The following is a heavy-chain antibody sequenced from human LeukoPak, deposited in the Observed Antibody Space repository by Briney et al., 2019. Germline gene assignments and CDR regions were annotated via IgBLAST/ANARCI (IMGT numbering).Heavy chain of an antibody. J-gene: IGHJ4*02. D-gene: IGHD6-19*01. CDR2: IYSSGWT. CDR3: AKDRFSAQWLADY. V-gene: IGHV4-4*07. CDR1: GGFIRPFF. Sequence: SETLSLTRTVSGGFIRPFFWSWFRQPGAKGREWIGRIYSSGWTNYNPSLQSRVTMSVDTSKNQFSLNLRAVTAADTAVYYCAKDRFSAQWLADYWGQGTLVTVSS.